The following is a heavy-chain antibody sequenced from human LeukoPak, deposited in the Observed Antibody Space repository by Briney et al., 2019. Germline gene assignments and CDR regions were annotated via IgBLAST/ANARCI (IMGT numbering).Heavy chain of an antibody. V-gene: IGHV3-74*01. CDR1: GFTFSNHW. CDR2: INRDGSRT. CDR3: ARGGSDTAMAHDY. Sequence: GGSLRLSCAASGFTFSNHWMHWVRHAPGKGLMWVSRINRDGSRTDYADSVKGRFTISRDDAKNTLYLQVNSLRAEDTAVYFCARGGSDTAMAHDYWGQGTLVTVSS. J-gene: IGHJ4*02. D-gene: IGHD5-18*01.